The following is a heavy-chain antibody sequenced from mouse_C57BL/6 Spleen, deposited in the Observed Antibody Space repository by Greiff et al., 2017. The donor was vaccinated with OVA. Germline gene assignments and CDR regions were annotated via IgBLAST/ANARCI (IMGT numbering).Heavy chain of an antibody. CDR3: AREGIYYGNYGAMDY. V-gene: IGHV5-17*01. Sequence: EVQLVESGGGLVKPGGSLKLSCAASGFTFSDYGMHWVRQAPEKGLEWVAYISSGSGTIYYADTVKGRFTISRDNAKNTLFLQMTSLRSEDTAMYYCAREGIYYGNYGAMDYWGQGTSVTVSS. CDR1: GFTFSDYG. CDR2: ISSGSGTI. D-gene: IGHD2-1*01. J-gene: IGHJ4*01.